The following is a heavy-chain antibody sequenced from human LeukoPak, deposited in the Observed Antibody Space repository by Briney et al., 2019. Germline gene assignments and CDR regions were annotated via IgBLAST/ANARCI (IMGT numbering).Heavy chain of an antibody. J-gene: IGHJ4*02. Sequence: PSETLSLTCTVSGGSVSSGSYYWDWIRQPPGKGLEWIGYIYYSGSTNYNPSLKSRVTISVDTSKNQFSLKLSSVTAADTAVYYCAREGVAPAAQFDYWGQGTLVTVSS. CDR3: AREGVAPAAQFDY. D-gene: IGHD2-2*01. CDR2: IYYSGST. V-gene: IGHV4-61*01. CDR1: GGSVSSGSYY.